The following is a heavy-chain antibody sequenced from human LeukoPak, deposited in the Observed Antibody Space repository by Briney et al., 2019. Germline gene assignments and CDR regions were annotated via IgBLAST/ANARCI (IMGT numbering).Heavy chain of an antibody. CDR2: ISGSGGST. J-gene: IGHJ4*02. V-gene: IGHV3-23*01. CDR1: GFTFSSYA. Sequence: GGSLRLSCAASGFTFSSYAINWVRQAPGRGLEWVSVISGSGGSTYYADSVKGRFTISRDNSKNTLYLQMNSLRAEDTAVYYCARKDIEVAGFDYWGQGTLVTVSS. CDR3: ARKDIEVAGFDY. D-gene: IGHD6-19*01.